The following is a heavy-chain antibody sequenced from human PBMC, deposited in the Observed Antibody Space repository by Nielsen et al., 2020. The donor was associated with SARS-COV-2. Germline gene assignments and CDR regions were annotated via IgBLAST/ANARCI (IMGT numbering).Heavy chain of an antibody. V-gene: IGHV1-69*13. CDR2: IIAISGTR. Sequence: SVKVSCKASGDTFNNYAISWVRQAPGQGLEWMGGIIAISGTRTYAQKFQDRLTITADYMELSGLISEDTAVYYCARDSGFDYWGQGTLITVSS. CDR1: GDTFNNYA. CDR3: ARDSGFDY. J-gene: IGHJ4*02. D-gene: IGHD6-25*01.